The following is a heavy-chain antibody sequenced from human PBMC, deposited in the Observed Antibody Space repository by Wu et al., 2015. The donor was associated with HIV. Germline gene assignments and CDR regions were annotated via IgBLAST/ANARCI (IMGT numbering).Heavy chain of an antibody. J-gene: IGHJ3*02. CDR1: GGTFSNYA. V-gene: IGHV1-69*05. D-gene: IGHD2-2*01. CDR3: ARADCSSTSCYYPDAFDI. CDR2: IIPIFGTA. Sequence: QVQVVQSGAEVKKPGSSVKVSCKASGGTFSNYAISWVRQAPGQGLEWMGGIIPIFGTANYAQKFQGRVTITTDESTSTAYMELRSLRSEDTAVYYCARADCSSTSCYYPDAFDIWGQGTMVTVSS.